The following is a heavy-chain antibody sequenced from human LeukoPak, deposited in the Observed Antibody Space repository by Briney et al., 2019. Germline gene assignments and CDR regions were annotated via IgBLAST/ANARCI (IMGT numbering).Heavy chain of an antibody. D-gene: IGHD5-12*01. J-gene: IGHJ4*02. V-gene: IGHV3-23*01. Sequence: GGSLRLSCAASGFTFSSYAMSWVRQAPGKGLEWVSAISGSGGSTYYADSVKGRFTISRDNAKNSLYLQMNSLRAEDTAVYYCASGTSGLRYFDYWGQGTLVTVSS. CDR1: GFTFSSYA. CDR2: ISGSGGST. CDR3: ASGTSGLRYFDY.